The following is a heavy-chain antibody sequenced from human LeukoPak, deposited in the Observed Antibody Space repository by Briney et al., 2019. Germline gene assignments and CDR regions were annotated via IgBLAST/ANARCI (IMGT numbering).Heavy chain of an antibody. CDR2: ISSSSSTI. CDR1: GFTFSSYS. Sequence: GGSLRLSSAASGFTFSSYSMNWVRQAPGKGLEWDSYISSSSSTIYYADSVKGRFTISRDNAKNPLYLQMNSLRAEDTAVYYCARDPFYLEGYFDYWGQGTLVTVSS. J-gene: IGHJ4*02. CDR3: ARDPFYLEGYFDY. D-gene: IGHD1-1*01. V-gene: IGHV3-48*04.